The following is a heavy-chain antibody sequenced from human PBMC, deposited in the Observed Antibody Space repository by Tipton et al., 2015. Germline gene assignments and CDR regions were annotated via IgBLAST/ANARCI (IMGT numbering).Heavy chain of an antibody. D-gene: IGHD4-23*01. CDR1: GGSISSSSYY. Sequence: TLSLTCTVSGGSISSSSYYWAWIRQPPGKVLEWIGSLYFSGTTYYNPSLKSRVTISIDRFKNQFSLKLSSVTAADTAVYYCARARGRHGGLFDSWGQGILVTVSS. CDR2: LYFSGTT. CDR3: ARARGRHGGLFDS. J-gene: IGHJ4*02. V-gene: IGHV4-39*01.